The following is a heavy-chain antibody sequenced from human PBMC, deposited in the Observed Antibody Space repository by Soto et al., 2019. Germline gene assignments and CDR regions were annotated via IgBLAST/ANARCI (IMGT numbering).Heavy chain of an antibody. CDR2: TYYRSKWYY. J-gene: IGHJ4*01. CDR1: GDRVSSNSAG. CDR3: ARGEQYSGRIFDY. D-gene: IGHD1-26*01. V-gene: IGHV6-1*01. Sequence: QTLSLTCAITGDRVSSNSAGCSWVRHSPSRGLEWLGRTYYRSKWYYEYAVSLRGRITINPHTSKNQYSLQLNSVTPEDKAVYFCARGEQYSGRIFDYWGQGTLVTASS.